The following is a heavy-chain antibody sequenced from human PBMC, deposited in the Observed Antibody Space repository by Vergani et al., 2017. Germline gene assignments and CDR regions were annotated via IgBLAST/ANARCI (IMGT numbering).Heavy chain of an antibody. D-gene: IGHD5-24*01. CDR1: GGSISSSSYY. CDR3: ARVRDGYNFFDY. J-gene: IGHJ4*02. CDR2: IYYSGST. Sequence: QLQLQESGPGLVKPSETLSLTCTVSGGSISSSSYYWGWIRQPPGKGLEWIGSIYYSGSTYYNPSLKSRVTISVDTSKNQFSLKLSSVTAADTAVYYCARVRDGYNFFDYWGQGTLVTVSS. V-gene: IGHV4-39*07.